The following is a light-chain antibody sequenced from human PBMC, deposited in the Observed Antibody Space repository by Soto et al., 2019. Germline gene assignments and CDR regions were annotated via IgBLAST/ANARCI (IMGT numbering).Light chain of an antibody. CDR3: QQYGDSPFT. V-gene: IGKV3-15*01. CDR1: QGIGDT. J-gene: IGKJ1*01. Sequence: MTQSPSTLSVSPGEGATLSCRASQGIGDTLAWYQRRPGQTRRLLIYDTSTRATGVPARFSGRGSGTDFTLTSSRLDHEDFALYYWQQYGDSPFTFAQGTKV. CDR2: DTS.